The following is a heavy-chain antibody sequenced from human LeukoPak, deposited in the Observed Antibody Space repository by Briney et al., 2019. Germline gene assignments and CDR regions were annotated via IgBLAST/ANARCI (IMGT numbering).Heavy chain of an antibody. CDR2: IIPIFGTA. V-gene: IGHV1-69*05. D-gene: IGHD1-26*01. CDR1: GGTFSSYA. CDR3: ARDRYSGSRTFDY. Sequence: GASVKVSCKASGGTFSSYAISWVRQAPGQGLEWMGGIIPIFGTANYAQKLQGRVTMTTDTSTSTAYMELRSLRSDDTAVYYCARDRYSGSRTFDYWGQGTLVTVSS. J-gene: IGHJ4*02.